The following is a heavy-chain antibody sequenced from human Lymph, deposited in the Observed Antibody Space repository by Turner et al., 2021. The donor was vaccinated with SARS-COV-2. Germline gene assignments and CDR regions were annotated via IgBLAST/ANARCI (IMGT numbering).Heavy chain of an antibody. Sequence: EVQLVESGGGLVQPGGSLRLSCAASGFTFSTYWMSWDRQAPGKGLEWVANIKQDGSEKYYVDSVKGRFTISRDNAKNSLYLQMNSLRAEDTAVYYCARLSMGDWHFDLWGRGTLVTVSS. J-gene: IGHJ2*01. CDR3: ARLSMGDWHFDL. V-gene: IGHV3-7*01. CDR2: IKQDGSEK. CDR1: GFTFSTYW. D-gene: IGHD1-26*01.